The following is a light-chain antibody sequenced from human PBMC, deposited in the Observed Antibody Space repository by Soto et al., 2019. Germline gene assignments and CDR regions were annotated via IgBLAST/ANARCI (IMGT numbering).Light chain of an antibody. CDR1: QGISNW. CDR2: GAS. J-gene: IGKJ1*01. V-gene: IGKV1-12*01. Sequence: DIQMTQSPSSVSASVGDRVTITCRASQGISNWLAWYQQKPGKAPKLLIYGASNLQSGVPSRFSGSGSGIDFALTISSLQSEDFATYCCQHAGTFGQGTKVEIK. CDR3: QHAGT.